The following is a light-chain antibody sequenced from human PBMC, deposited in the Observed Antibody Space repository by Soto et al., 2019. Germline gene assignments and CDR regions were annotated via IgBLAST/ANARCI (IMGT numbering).Light chain of an antibody. CDR3: CSFTSDNTRV. J-gene: IGLJ1*01. CDR2: DVT. CDR1: SSDVGAYDY. V-gene: IGLV2-14*03. Sequence: QSALTQPASVSGSHGQSITVSCTGTSSDVGAYDYVSRYQHHPGKAPKLLIYDVTNRPSGVSDRFSGSKSANTASLTISGLQAEDEADYYCCSFTSDNTRVFGSGTKVTVL.